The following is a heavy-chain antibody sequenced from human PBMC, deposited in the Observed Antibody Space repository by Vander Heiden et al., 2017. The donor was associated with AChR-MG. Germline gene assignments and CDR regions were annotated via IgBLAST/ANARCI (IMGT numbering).Heavy chain of an antibody. Sequence: QVQLQQWGAGLLKPSETLSLTCAVHGGSFSGYYCSWIRQPPGKGLEWIGEINQSGSTNYNPSLKSRVTISVDTSKNQFSLKLSSVTAADTAVYYCARVDPCSGGSCYSRFRNRVDYWGQGTLVTVSS. CDR2: INQSGST. J-gene: IGHJ4*02. CDR3: ARVDPCSGGSCYSRFRNRVDY. D-gene: IGHD2-15*01. CDR1: GGSFSGYY. V-gene: IGHV4-34*01.